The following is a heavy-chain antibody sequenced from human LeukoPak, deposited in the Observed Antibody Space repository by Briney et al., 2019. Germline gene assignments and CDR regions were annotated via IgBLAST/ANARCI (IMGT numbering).Heavy chain of an antibody. CDR2: TYYRSNWNS. D-gene: IGHD2/OR15-2a*01. CDR3: ARDLHFALDY. Sequence: SQTLSLTCASAGDSVSSTGSAWNWIRQSPSRGLEWLGRTYYRSNWNSDYAVSVKSRITISPDTSKNQFSLQLSSVTPEDTALYFCARDLHFALDYWGQGTLVTVAS. J-gene: IGHJ4*02. V-gene: IGHV6-1*01. CDR1: GDSVSSTGSA.